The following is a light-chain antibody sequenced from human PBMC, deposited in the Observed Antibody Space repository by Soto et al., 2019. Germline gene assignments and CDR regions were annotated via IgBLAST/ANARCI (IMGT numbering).Light chain of an antibody. CDR3: LQNNNYPLT. CDR1: QDIRSE. V-gene: IGKV1-6*01. J-gene: IGKJ4*01. CDR2: AAS. Sequence: AIQMTQSPASLSASGADRVTVTCRASQDIRSEVGWYQQKPGQAPKVLMYAASRLHSGVPSRFSGSGSGTDFVLTISSLQPEDVATYYCLQNNNYPLTFGGGTKV.